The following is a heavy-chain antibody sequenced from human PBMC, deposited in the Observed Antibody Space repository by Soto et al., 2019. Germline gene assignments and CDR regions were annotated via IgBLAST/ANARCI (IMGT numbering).Heavy chain of an antibody. V-gene: IGHV4-59*01. J-gene: IGHJ5*02. Sequence: SETLSLTCTVSGGSLSSYYWTWIRQSPGKGLEWIGYAYFSGNTNYNPSLKSRVTISIDTSKNQFSLRLASVTAADTAFYYCGSVRPSGYVLSWGQGTLVTVSS. CDR2: AYFSGNT. D-gene: IGHD6-25*01. CDR3: GSVRPSGYVLS. CDR1: GGSLSSYY.